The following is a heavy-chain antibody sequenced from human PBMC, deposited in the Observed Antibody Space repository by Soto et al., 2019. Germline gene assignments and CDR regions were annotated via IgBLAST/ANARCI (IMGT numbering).Heavy chain of an antibody. CDR3: ARESGALTVTRYNWFDP. Sequence: VQLVESGGGLVKPGGSLRVSCAASGVTFSSYSMNWVRQAPGKGLEWVAVIWYDGSNKYYADSVKGRFTISRDNSKNTLYLQMNSLRAEDTAVYYCARESGALTVTRYNWFDPWGQGTLVTVSS. CDR1: GVTFSSYS. D-gene: IGHD4-4*01. J-gene: IGHJ5*02. V-gene: IGHV3-33*08. CDR2: IWYDGSNK.